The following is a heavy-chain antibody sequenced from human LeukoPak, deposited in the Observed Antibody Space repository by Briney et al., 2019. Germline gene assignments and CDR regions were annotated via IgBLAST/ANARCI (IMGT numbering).Heavy chain of an antibody. D-gene: IGHD3-10*01. CDR1: GYSISSGYY. Sequence: SETLSLTCAVSGYSISSGYYWGRIRQPPGEGLERIGSIYHSGSTYYNPSLKSRVTISVDTSKNQFSLKLSSATAADTAVYYCARYMVRGVIYPLNDAFDIWGQGTMVTVSS. V-gene: IGHV4-38-2*01. CDR3: ARYMVRGVIYPLNDAFDI. J-gene: IGHJ3*02. CDR2: IYHSGST.